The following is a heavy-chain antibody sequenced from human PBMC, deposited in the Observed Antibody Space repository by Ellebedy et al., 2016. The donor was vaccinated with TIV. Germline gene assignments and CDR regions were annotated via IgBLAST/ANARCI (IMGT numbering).Heavy chain of an antibody. Sequence: MPSETLSLTCTVSGGSISSGGYYWSWIRPHPGKGLEWIGYIYYTGSTYYNPSLTSRVTMSLDTSQNQFSLKLSSVTAADTAVYYCAISTIAARPDYWGQGTLVTVSS. CDR1: GGSISSGGYY. J-gene: IGHJ4*02. V-gene: IGHV4-31*03. D-gene: IGHD6-6*01. CDR2: IYYTGST. CDR3: AISTIAARPDY.